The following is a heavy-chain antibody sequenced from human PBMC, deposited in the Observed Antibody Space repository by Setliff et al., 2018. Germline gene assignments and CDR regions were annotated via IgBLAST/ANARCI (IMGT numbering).Heavy chain of an antibody. Sequence: HPGGSLRLSCAASGFTFSSSAMAWVRQAPGKGLEWVANIKEDGSQRNYVDAVRGRFSISRDNAKNSLYLQMNSLRAEDTAVYYCARDSSSWYDFDYWGQGTLVTVSS. CDR1: GFTFSSSA. CDR3: ARDSSSWYDFDY. D-gene: IGHD6-13*01. J-gene: IGHJ4*02. CDR2: IKEDGSQR. V-gene: IGHV3-7*01.